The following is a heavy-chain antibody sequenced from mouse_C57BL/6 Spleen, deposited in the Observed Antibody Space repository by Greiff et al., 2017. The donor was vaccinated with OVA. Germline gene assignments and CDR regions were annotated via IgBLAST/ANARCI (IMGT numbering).Heavy chain of an antibody. CDR3: ARGGDYEVEGFDY. CDR2: IDPSDSDT. D-gene: IGHD2-4*01. J-gene: IGHJ2*01. Sequence: QVQLQQPGAELVRPGSSVKLSCKASGYTFTSYWMHWVKQRPIQGLEWIGNIDPSDSDTHYNQKFKDKATLTVDKSSSTAYMQLSSLTSEDSAVYYGARGGDYEVEGFDYWGQGTTLTVSS. CDR1: GYTFTSYW. V-gene: IGHV1-52*01.